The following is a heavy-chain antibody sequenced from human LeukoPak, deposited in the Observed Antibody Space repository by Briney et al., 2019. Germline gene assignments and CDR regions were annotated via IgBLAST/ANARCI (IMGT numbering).Heavy chain of an antibody. Sequence: ASVKVSCMASGYTFTSYGISWVRQAPGQGLEWMGWISAYNGNTNYAQKLQGRVTMTTDTSTSTAYMELRSLRSDDTAVYYCARDKPVDLAPDYWGQGTLVTVSS. V-gene: IGHV1-18*01. CDR3: ARDKPVDLAPDY. D-gene: IGHD3/OR15-3a*01. CDR2: ISAYNGNT. CDR1: GYTFTSYG. J-gene: IGHJ4*02.